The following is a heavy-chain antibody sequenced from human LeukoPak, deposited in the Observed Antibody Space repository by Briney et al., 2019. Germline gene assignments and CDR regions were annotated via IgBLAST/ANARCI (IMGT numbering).Heavy chain of an antibody. CDR2: ISWNSGSI. CDR3: AIVSGWYGVGTDY. V-gene: IGHV3-9*01. J-gene: IGHJ4*02. D-gene: IGHD6-19*01. CDR1: GFTFDDYA. Sequence: PGGSLRLSCAASGFTFDDYAMHWVRQAPGKGLEWVSGISWNSGSIGYADSVKGRFTISRDNAKNSLYLQMNSLRDEDTAVYYCAIVSGWYGVGTDYWGQGTLVTVSS.